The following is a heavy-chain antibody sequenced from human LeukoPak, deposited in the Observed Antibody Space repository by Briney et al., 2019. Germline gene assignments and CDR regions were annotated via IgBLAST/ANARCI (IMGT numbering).Heavy chain of an antibody. V-gene: IGHV4-38-2*01. CDR2: IYHSGST. CDR3: ALNTGPDY. D-gene: IGHD1-1*01. J-gene: IGHJ4*02. Sequence: SETLSLTCAVSGYSISSGYYRGWIRQPPGKGLEWIGSIYHSGSTYYNPSLKSRVTISVDTSKNQFSLKLSSVTAADTAVYYCALNTGPDYWGQGTLVTVSS. CDR1: GYSISSGYY.